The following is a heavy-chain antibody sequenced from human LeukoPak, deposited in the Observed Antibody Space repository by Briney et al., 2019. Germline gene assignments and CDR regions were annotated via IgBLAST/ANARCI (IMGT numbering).Heavy chain of an antibody. J-gene: IGHJ5*02. CDR3: ARVKRYCSGGSCYSGRFDP. CDR1: GFTVSSNY. CDR2: IYSGGST. D-gene: IGHD2-15*01. Sequence: PGGSLRLSCAASGFTVSSNYMSWVRQAPGKGLEWVSVIYSGGSTYYADSVKGRFTISRDNSKNTLYLQMNSLRAEDTAVYYCARVKRYCSGGSCYSGRFDPWGQGTLVTVSS. V-gene: IGHV3-53*01.